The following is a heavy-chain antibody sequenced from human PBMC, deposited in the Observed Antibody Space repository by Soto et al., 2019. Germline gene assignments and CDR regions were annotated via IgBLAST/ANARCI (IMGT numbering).Heavy chain of an antibody. CDR1: GFTFSSFA. Sequence: EVQLLESGGGLVQPGGSLRLSCAASGFTFSSFAMSWVRQAPGKGLEWVSAIGASGAGTYYADYVKGRFTISRDNSWNTLYLHMNSLRADDTAVYYCALRKTGSYFDYWGQGTLVTVSS. CDR2: IGASGAGT. J-gene: IGHJ4*02. CDR3: ALRKTGSYFDY. D-gene: IGHD1-26*01. V-gene: IGHV3-23*01.